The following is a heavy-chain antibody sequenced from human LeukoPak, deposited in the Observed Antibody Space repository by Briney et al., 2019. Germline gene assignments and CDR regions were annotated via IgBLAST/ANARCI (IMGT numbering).Heavy chain of an antibody. CDR2: ISSSSSTI. Sequence: PGGSLRLSCAASGFTFSSYSMNWVRQAPGKGLEWVSYISSSSSTIYYADSVKGRFTISRDNAKNSLYLQMNSLRAEDTAVYYCARAGSYEANYYFDYWGQGTLVTVSS. J-gene: IGHJ4*02. CDR1: GFTFSSYS. CDR3: ARAGSYEANYYFDY. D-gene: IGHD5-12*01. V-gene: IGHV3-48*04.